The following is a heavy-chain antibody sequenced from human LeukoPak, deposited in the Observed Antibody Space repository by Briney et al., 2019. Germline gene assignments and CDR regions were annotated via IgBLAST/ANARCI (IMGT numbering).Heavy chain of an antibody. Sequence: PGRSLRLSCGASGFTFRSYAMHWVRQAPGKGLEWVAVISYDGSNKYYADSVKGRFTISRDNSKNTLYLQMNSLRAEDTAVYYCARGNYYYYYMDVWGKGTTVTVSS. CDR2: ISYDGSNK. V-gene: IGHV3-30-3*01. J-gene: IGHJ6*03. CDR1: GFTFRSYA. CDR3: ARGNYYYYYMDV.